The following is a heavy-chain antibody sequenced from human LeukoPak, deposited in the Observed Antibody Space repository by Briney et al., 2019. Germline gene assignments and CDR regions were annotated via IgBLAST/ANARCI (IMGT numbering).Heavy chain of an antibody. CDR3: ARDLGHNWIWGGDY. CDR1: GFTFSSYS. CDR2: ISSSSNTI. V-gene: IGHV3-48*01. J-gene: IGHJ4*02. D-gene: IGHD1-20*01. Sequence: GDSLRLSCAASGFTFSSYSMNWVRQAPGKGLEWVSYISSSSNTIYYADSVKGRFTTSRDNAKNSLYLQMNSLRAEDTAVYYCARDLGHNWIWGGDYWGQGTLVTVSS.